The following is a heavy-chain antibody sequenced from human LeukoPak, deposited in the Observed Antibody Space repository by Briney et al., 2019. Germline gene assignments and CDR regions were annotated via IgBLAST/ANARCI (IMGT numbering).Heavy chain of an antibody. CDR2: IWYDGSNK. CDR1: GFTFSSYG. Sequence: PGGSLRLSCAASGFTFSSYGMHWVRQAPGKGLEWVAVIWYDGSNKYYADSVKGRFTISRDNSKNTLYLQMNSLRAEDTAVYYCARDPSSSGWPYNWFDPWGQGTLVTASS. D-gene: IGHD6-19*01. V-gene: IGHV3-33*01. CDR3: ARDPSSSGWPYNWFDP. J-gene: IGHJ5*02.